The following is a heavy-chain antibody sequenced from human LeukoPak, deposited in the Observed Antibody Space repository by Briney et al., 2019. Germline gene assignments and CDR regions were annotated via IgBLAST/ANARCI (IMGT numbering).Heavy chain of an antibody. CDR1: GGTFSSYG. CDR3: AMGATTRYYFDY. Sequence: SVKVSCKASGGTFSSYGISWVRQAPGQGLEWMGGIIPIFGTANHAQKFQGRVTITADKSTSTAYMELSSLRSEDTAVYYCAMGATTRYYFDYWGQGTLVTVSS. CDR2: IIPIFGTA. J-gene: IGHJ4*02. V-gene: IGHV1-69*06. D-gene: IGHD1-26*01.